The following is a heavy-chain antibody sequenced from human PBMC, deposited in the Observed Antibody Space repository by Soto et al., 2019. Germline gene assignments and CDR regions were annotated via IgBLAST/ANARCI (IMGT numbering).Heavy chain of an antibody. D-gene: IGHD3-22*01. CDR3: ARALHYYYDSSGYYGMDV. CDR1: GFTFSSYW. Sequence: PGGSLRLSCEASGFTFSSYWMHWVRQVPGKGLVWVSRINSDGTGTTYADSVKGRFTISRDNAKNTLCLQMNSLRAEDTAVYYCARALHYYYDSSGYYGMDVWGQGTTVTVSS. V-gene: IGHV3-74*03. CDR2: INSDGTGT. J-gene: IGHJ6*02.